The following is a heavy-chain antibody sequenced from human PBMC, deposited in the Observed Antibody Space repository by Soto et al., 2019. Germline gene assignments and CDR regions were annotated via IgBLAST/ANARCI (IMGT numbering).Heavy chain of an antibody. CDR2: IYYSGST. V-gene: IGHV4-31*03. CDR3: ARDGRRVRSDFLSGRYYYYYRMDF. CDR1: GGSISSGGYY. Sequence: PSETLSLTCTVSGGSISSGGYYWSWIRQHPGKGLEWIGYIYYSGSTYYNPSLKSRVTISVDTSKNQFSLKLSSVTAADTAVYYCARDGRRVRSDFLSGRYYYYYRMDFWGQGSTVPGSS. D-gene: IGHD3-3*01. J-gene: IGHJ6*02.